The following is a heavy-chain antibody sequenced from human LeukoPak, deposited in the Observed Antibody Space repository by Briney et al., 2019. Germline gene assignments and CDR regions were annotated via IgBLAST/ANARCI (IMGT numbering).Heavy chain of an antibody. V-gene: IGHV3-30*03. CDR1: GFTFSSHW. CDR2: ISYDGHNE. J-gene: IGHJ4*02. D-gene: IGHD1-1*01. CDR3: ARDPLGTRPGFDY. Sequence: GGSLRLSCAASGFTFSSHWMTWVRQAPGKGLEWAAVISYDGHNEYYGDSVKGRFTISRDNSKDTVSLQMNSLRAEDTAVYYCARDPLGTRPGFDYWGQGTLVTVSS.